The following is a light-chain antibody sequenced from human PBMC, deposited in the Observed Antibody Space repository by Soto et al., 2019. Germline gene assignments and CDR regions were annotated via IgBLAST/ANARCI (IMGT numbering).Light chain of an antibody. Sequence: EIVLTQSAATLSLSPGERATLSCRASQSVSSDLAWYQQKPGQAPRLLIYDASNRASGIPARFSGSGSGTDFTLTISSLEPEDFAVYYCQQRANWQVTFGQGTRLEIK. J-gene: IGKJ5*01. V-gene: IGKV3-11*01. CDR1: QSVSSD. CDR2: DAS. CDR3: QQRANWQVT.